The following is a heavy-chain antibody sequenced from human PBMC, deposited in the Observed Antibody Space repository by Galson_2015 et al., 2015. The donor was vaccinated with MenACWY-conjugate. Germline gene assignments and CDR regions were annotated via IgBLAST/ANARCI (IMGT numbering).Heavy chain of an antibody. J-gene: IGHJ4*02. D-gene: IGHD4-17*01. Sequence: SLRLSCAASGFRFSSQWLSWVRQAPGKGLEWVAGIYGSGHRDTFYADSVKGRFTISRDESNNLVYLQMTSLRVEDTAVYYCAKDRHPDGVWNFDYWGQGILVTVSS. CDR1: GFRFSSQW. CDR3: AKDRHPDGVWNFDY. CDR2: IYGSGHRDT. V-gene: IGHV3-23*01.